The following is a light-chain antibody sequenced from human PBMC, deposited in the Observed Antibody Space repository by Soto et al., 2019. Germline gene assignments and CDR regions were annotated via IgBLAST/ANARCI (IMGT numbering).Light chain of an antibody. J-gene: IGKJ1*01. Sequence: EIVMTQSPATLSVSPGDRATLSCRASESVTSSLAWYQQKPGQPPRLLIYAASTRATDVPARFSGGGSETELTLTISSLQSEDFAVYFCQQYNIWPLWPFGQGPRWIS. CDR2: AAS. V-gene: IGKV3-15*01. CDR1: ESVTSS. CDR3: QQYNIWPLWP.